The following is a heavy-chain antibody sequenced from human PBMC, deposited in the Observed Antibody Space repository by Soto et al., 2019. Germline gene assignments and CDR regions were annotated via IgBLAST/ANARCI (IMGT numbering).Heavy chain of an antibody. Sequence: ASVKVSCKASGYTFTSYYMHWVRQAPGQGLEWMGIINPSGGSTSYAQKFQGRVTMTRDTSTSTVYMELSSLRSEDTAVYYCAREGFWSGVAARRGNYYGMDVWGQGTTVTVSS. D-gene: IGHD6-6*01. CDR3: AREGFWSGVAARRGNYYGMDV. CDR1: GYTFTSYY. CDR2: INPSGGST. J-gene: IGHJ6*02. V-gene: IGHV1-46*01.